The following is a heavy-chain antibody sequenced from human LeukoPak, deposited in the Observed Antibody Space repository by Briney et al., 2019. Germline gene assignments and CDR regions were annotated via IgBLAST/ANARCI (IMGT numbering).Heavy chain of an antibody. Sequence: KPSETLSLTCTVSGGSISSGPYYWGWIRQPPGKGLEWIGNIYYGENTYYNPSLKSRVTISIDTSKNQFYLKLSSLTAADTAVYYCARRRKWEPRGFDYWGQGTLVTVSS. V-gene: IGHV4-39*01. CDR2: IYYGENT. J-gene: IGHJ4*02. CDR1: GGSISSGPYY. CDR3: ARRRKWEPRGFDY. D-gene: IGHD1-26*01.